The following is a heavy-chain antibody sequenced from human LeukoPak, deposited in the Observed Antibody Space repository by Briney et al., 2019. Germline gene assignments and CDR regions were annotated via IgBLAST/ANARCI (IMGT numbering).Heavy chain of an antibody. D-gene: IGHD5-12*01. Sequence: PSETLSLTCTVSGGSIYSYYWTWIRQSPGKGLEWIGYIYDSGSTNYNPSLKSRLTLSVDVSKNQFSLKLSSVTAADTAVYYCARGAYSGYSFDYWGQGTLVTVPS. J-gene: IGHJ4*02. CDR2: IYDSGST. CDR1: GGSIYSYY. V-gene: IGHV4-59*01. CDR3: ARGAYSGYSFDY.